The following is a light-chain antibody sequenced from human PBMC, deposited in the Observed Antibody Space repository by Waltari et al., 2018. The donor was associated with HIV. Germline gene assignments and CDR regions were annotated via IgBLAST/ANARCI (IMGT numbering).Light chain of an antibody. J-gene: IGKJ2*01. CDR2: GAS. CDR3: QHYGSSPRYT. V-gene: IGKV3-20*01. CDR1: KNITSNN. Sequence: VDLTQAPDTLSLSPGERATLSCRASKNITSNNLTWYQYRLGQAPRLLIYGASSRATGIPERFAGSGSGTDFTLTISRLEPEDFAMYYCQHYGSSPRYTFGQGTNLEIK.